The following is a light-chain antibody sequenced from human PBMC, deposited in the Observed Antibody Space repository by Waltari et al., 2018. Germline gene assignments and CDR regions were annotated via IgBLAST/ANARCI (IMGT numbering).Light chain of an antibody. CDR3: QHYVRLPAT. J-gene: IGKJ1*01. Sequence: EVVLTQSPGTLSLSPGEQATLACRASQSVGTSLAWYQQKPGQAPRLLIYGASRRATGIPDRFSGSGSGTDFSLTISRLEPEDFAVYYCQHYVRLPATFGQGTKVEI. CDR1: QSVGTS. V-gene: IGKV3-20*01. CDR2: GAS.